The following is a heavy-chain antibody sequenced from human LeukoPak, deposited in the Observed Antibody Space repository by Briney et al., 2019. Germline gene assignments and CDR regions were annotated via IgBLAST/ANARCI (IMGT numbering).Heavy chain of an antibody. CDR1: GFTFSSYS. D-gene: IGHD2-2*01. Sequence: PGGSLRLSCAGSGFTFSSYSMTWVRQAPGKGLEWVSSISSSSSCIYYADSVKGRFTISRDNAKNSLYLQMNSLRAEDTAVYYCARGIVVVPAATSDSLDQSDYWGQGTLVTVSS. CDR3: ARGIVVVPAATSDSLDQSDY. V-gene: IGHV3-21*01. CDR2: ISSSSSCI. J-gene: IGHJ4*02.